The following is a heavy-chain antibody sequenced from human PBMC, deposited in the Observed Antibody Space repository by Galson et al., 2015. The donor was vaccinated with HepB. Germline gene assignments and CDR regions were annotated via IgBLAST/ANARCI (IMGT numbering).Heavy chain of an antibody. CDR3: ARRSLSTMIVGNPWDY. J-gene: IGHJ4*02. Sequence: SLRLSCAASGFTFSSYWMHWVRQAPGKGLVWVARINSDGSSTSYADSVKGRFTISRDNAKNTLYLQMNSLRAEDTAVYYCARRSLSTMIVGNPWDYWGQGTLVTVSS. V-gene: IGHV3-74*01. CDR1: GFTFSSYW. D-gene: IGHD3-22*01. CDR2: INSDGSST.